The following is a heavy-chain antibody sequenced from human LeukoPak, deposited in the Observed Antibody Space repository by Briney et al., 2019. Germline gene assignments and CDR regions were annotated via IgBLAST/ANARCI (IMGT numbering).Heavy chain of an antibody. CDR1: GFTFSGYA. CDR2: ISGSGRST. V-gene: IGHV3-23*01. J-gene: IGHJ5*02. CDR3: AKDVLGEDNWFDP. Sequence: GGSLRLSCAVSGFTFSGYAVSWVRQAPEKGLEWVSSISGSGRSTYYADSVKGRFTISRDYSKNTVYLQMNSLRAEDTAVYFCAKDVLGEDNWFDPWGQGTLVTVSS. D-gene: IGHD3-10*01.